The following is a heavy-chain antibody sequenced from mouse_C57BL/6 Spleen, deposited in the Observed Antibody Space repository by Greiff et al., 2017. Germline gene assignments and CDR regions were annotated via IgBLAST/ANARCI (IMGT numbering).Heavy chain of an antibody. D-gene: IGHD1-1*01. CDR2: IYPGSGST. J-gene: IGHJ2*01. CDR3: ARWSPLYYYSSSYYFDY. V-gene: IGHV1-55*01. Sequence: QVQLQQPGAELVKPGASVKMSCKASGYTFTSYWITWVKQRPGQGLEWIGDIYPGSGSTNYNEKFKSKATLTVDTSSSTAYMQLSSLTSEDSAVYYCARWSPLYYYSSSYYFDYWGQGTTLTVSS. CDR1: GYTFTSYW.